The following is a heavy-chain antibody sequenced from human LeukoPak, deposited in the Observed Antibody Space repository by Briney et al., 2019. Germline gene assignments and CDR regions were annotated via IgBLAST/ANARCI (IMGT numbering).Heavy chain of an antibody. CDR2: IYYSGST. CDR1: GGSISSYY. CDR3: ARDSKQGYDTSGLYY. J-gene: IGHJ4*02. D-gene: IGHD3-22*01. V-gene: IGHV4-59*12. Sequence: PSETLSLTCTVSGGSISSYYWSWIRQPPGRGLEWIGHIYYSGSTNTNPSLKSRVTISVDTSKNQFSLKLNSVTAADTAVYYCARDSKQGYDTSGLYYWGQGTLVTVSS.